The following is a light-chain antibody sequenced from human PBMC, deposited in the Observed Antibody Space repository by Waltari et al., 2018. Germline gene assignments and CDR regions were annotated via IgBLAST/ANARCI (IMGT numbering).Light chain of an antibody. Sequence: QSALTQPASVSGSPGQSLTISCTGTSSDVGGYNLVAWYQQHPGKAPKLMIYEDTKRPSGVSDRFSGSKSGNTASLTISGLQAEDEADYYCCSYAGSSPHVVFGGGTKLTVL. J-gene: IGLJ2*01. CDR3: CSYAGSSPHVV. V-gene: IGLV2-23*01. CDR1: SSDVGGYNL. CDR2: EDT.